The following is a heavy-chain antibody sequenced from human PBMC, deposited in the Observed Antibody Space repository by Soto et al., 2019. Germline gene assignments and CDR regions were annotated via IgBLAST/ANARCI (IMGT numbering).Heavy chain of an antibody. J-gene: IGHJ6*02. D-gene: IGHD5-18*01. Sequence: QVQLVESGGGLVKPGGSLRLSCAASGFTFSDYYMSWIRQAPGKGLEWVSYISSSSSYTNYADSVKGRFTISRDNAKNSLYLQMNSLRAEDTAVYYCARDTPETAMVSWGYYGMDVWGQGTTVTVSS. CDR2: ISSSSSYT. V-gene: IGHV3-11*06. CDR1: GFTFSDYY. CDR3: ARDTPETAMVSWGYYGMDV.